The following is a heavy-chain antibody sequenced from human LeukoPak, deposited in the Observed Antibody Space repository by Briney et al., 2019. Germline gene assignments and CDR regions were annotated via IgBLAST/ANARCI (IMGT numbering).Heavy chain of an antibody. CDR2: IRYDGSNK. V-gene: IGHV3-30*02. J-gene: IGHJ5*02. CDR3: AKDNLYRSLNWFDP. D-gene: IGHD1-14*01. CDR1: GFTFSSYG. Sequence: PGGSLRLSCAASGFTFSSYGMHWVRQAPGKGLEWVAFIRYDGSNKYYADSVKGRFTISRDNSKNTLYLQMNSLRAEDTAVYYCAKDNLYRSLNWFDPWGQGTLVTVSS.